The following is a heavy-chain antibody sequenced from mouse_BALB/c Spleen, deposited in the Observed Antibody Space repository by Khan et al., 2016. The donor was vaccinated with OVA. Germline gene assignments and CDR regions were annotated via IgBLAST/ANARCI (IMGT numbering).Heavy chain of an antibody. CDR2: IFPNNGDS. Sequence: VQLQQSGPELVKPGASVKISCKASGYTFTDYNMDWVKQSHGKSLEWIGYIFPNNGDSGYNQKFKTKAALTVDSSSSTAFMELRSLTSEDSAVYYCRRSGYGSFAYWGRGTLVTVSA. D-gene: IGHD1-2*01. CDR1: GYTFTDYN. CDR3: RRSGYGSFAY. J-gene: IGHJ3*01. V-gene: IGHV1S29*02.